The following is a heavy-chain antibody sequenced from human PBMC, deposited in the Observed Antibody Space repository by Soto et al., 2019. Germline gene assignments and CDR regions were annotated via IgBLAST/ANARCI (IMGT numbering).Heavy chain of an antibody. CDR2: IYYSGST. V-gene: IGHV4-59*01. J-gene: IGHJ4*02. D-gene: IGHD1-26*01. CDR3: ARAIVGATGLFDY. Sequence: PSETLSLTCTVSGGSIIIYYLSWIRQPPGKGLEWIGYIYYSGSTNYNPSLKSRVTISVDTSKNQFSLKLSSVTAADTAVYYCARAIVGATGLFDYWGQGTLVTVSS. CDR1: GGSIIIYY.